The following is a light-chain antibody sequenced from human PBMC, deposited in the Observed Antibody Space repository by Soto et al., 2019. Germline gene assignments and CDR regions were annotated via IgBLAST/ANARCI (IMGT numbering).Light chain of an antibody. CDR2: EVS. J-gene: IGLJ3*02. CDR3: ISYTSSSTWV. CDR1: SSDVGGYNY. V-gene: IGLV2-14*01. Sequence: QSVLTQPASVSGSPGQSITISCTGTSSDVGGYNYVSWYQQHPGKAPKLMIYEVSNRPSGVSDRFSGSRSGNTAFLTISGLQAEDESDYYCISYTSSSTWVFGGGTKVTVL.